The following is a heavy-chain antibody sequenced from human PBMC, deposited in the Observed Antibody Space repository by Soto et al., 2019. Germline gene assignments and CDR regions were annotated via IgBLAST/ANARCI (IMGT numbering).Heavy chain of an antibody. J-gene: IGHJ4*02. Sequence: SETLALTSAVSGGSISSSNWWSWVRQPPGKGLEWIGEIYHSGNTNYNPSLKSRVTMAVDKSRNQFSLKLSSVTAADTAVYYCARRWGEGRVDYWGQGTLVTVS. CDR1: GGSISSSNW. CDR2: IYHSGNT. V-gene: IGHV4-4*02. D-gene: IGHD3-10*01. CDR3: ARRWGEGRVDY.